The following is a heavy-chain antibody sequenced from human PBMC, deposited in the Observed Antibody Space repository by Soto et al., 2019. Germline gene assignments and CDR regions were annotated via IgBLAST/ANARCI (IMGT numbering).Heavy chain of an antibody. D-gene: IGHD5-18*01. J-gene: IGHJ6*02. CDR2: IYYSGST. CDR3: ARDRLMATAGTARHYFGLDV. V-gene: IGHV4-31*03. Sequence: SETLSLTCTVSGGSIRSGGYYWSWVRQSPRRGLEWIGNIYYSGSTYYSPSLKSRLTISVDTSKNQFSLNLSSVTAADTAVYYCARDRLMATAGTARHYFGLDVWGQGTTVTVSS. CDR1: GGSIRSGGYY.